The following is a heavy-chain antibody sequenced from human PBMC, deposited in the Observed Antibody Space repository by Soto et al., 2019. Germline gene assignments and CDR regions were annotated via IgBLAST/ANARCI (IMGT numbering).Heavy chain of an antibody. CDR2: ISGSGGST. J-gene: IGHJ1*01. D-gene: IGHD3-3*01. V-gene: IGHV3-23*01. CDR3: ASRLIDFWSGYYTVEYFQH. Sequence: GGSLRLSCAASGFTFSSYAMSWVRQAPGKGLEWVSAISGSGGSTYYADSVKGRFTISRDNSKNTLYLQMNSLRAEDTAVYYCASRLIDFWSGYYTVEYFQHWGQGTLVTVSS. CDR1: GFTFSSYA.